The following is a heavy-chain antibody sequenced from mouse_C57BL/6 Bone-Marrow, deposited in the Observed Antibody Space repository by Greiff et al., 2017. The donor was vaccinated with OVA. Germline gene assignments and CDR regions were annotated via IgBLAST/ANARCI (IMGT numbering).Heavy chain of an antibody. CDR1: GFNIKDDY. Sequence: EVQLVESGAELVRPGASVKLSCTASGFNIKDDYMHWVKQRPEQGLEWIGWIDPENGDTEYASKFQGKATITADTSSNTAYLQLSSLTSEDTAVYYCTTGEYYFDYWGQGTTLTVSS. V-gene: IGHV14-4*01. CDR2: IDPENGDT. CDR3: TTGEYYFDY. J-gene: IGHJ2*01.